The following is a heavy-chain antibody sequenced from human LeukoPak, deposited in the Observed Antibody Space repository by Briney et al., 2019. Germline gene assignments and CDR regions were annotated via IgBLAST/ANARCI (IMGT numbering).Heavy chain of an antibody. CDR1: GFTVSSNY. Sequence: GGSLRLSCAASGFTVSSNYMTWVRQAPGKGLEWVSVNYSADTTYDADSVKGRFTISRDNSKNTLHLQMNSLRAEDTAVYYCARGRSLGYFDNWGQGTLVTVSS. V-gene: IGHV3-53*01. CDR3: ARGRSLGYFDN. D-gene: IGHD6-13*01. CDR2: NYSADTT. J-gene: IGHJ4*02.